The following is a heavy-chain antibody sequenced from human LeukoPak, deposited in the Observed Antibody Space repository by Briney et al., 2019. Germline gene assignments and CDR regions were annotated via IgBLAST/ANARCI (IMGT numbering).Heavy chain of an antibody. J-gene: IGHJ5*02. CDR1: GYTFTSYY. D-gene: IGHD6-19*01. CDR2: INPSGGST. V-gene: IGHV1-46*01. CDR3: ARTYSSGLFDP. Sequence: ASGKVSCKASGYTFTSYYKHWVRQAPGQGLEWMGIINPSGGSTSYAQKFQGRVTMTRDTSTSTVYMELSSLRSEDTAVYYCARTYSSGLFDPWGQGTLVTVSS.